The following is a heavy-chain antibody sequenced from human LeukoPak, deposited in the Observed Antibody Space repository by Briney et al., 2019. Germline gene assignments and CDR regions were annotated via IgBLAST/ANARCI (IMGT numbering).Heavy chain of an antibody. J-gene: IGHJ4*02. CDR2: IYHSGST. CDR1: GYSISSGYY. CDR3: ARMLYYDSSGYPKPRFDY. Sequence: SETLSLTCAVSGYSISSGYYWGWIRPPPGKGLEWIGSIYHSGSTYYNPSLESRVTISVDTSKNQFSLKLSSVTAADTAVYYCARMLYYDSSGYPKPRFDYWGQGTLVTVSS. D-gene: IGHD3-22*01. V-gene: IGHV4-38-2*01.